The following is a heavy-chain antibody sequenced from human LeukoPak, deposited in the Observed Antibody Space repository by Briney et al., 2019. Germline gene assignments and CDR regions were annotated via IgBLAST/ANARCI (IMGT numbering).Heavy chain of an antibody. J-gene: IGHJ4*02. Sequence: GSSVKVSCKASGGTFSSYAISWVLQAPGQGLEWMGGIIPIFGTANYAQKFQGRVTITADESTSTAYMELSSLRSEDTAVYYCARGAAATSNFDYWGQGTLVTVSS. V-gene: IGHV1-69*01. CDR2: IIPIFGTA. D-gene: IGHD6-13*01. CDR1: GGTFSSYA. CDR3: ARGAAATSNFDY.